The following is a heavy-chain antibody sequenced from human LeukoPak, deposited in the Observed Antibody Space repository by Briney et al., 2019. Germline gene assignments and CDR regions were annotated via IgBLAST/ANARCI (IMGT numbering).Heavy chain of an antibody. Sequence: SETLSLTCAVYGGSFSGYYWSWIRQPPGKGLEWIGEINHSGSTNYNPSLKSRITISVDTSKNQFSLKLSSVTAADTAVYYCARGRYCSSTSCYYYYYYYMDVWGKGTTVTVSS. CDR1: GGSFSGYY. CDR3: ARGRYCSSTSCYYYYYYYMDV. D-gene: IGHD2-2*01. J-gene: IGHJ6*03. V-gene: IGHV4-34*01. CDR2: INHSGST.